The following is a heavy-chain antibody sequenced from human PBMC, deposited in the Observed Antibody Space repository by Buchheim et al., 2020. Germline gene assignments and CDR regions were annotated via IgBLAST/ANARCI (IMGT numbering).Heavy chain of an antibody. J-gene: IGHJ5*02. CDR3: ARTYDYYDNNGGWFDP. Sequence: QVTLKESGPALVKPTQTLTLTCTFSGFSLYTSGTYVSWIRQPPGKALEWLARIDWDDDKFYSTSLKTRLTISKDTSKNQVVLTMTNMDPVDTATYYCARTYDYYDNNGGWFDPWGQGTL. V-gene: IGHV2-70*04. CDR2: IDWDDDK. CDR1: GFSLYTSGTY. D-gene: IGHD3-22*01.